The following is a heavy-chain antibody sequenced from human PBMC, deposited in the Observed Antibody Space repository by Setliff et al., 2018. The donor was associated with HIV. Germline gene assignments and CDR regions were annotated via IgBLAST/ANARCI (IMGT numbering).Heavy chain of an antibody. V-gene: IGHV3-66*02. CDR2: IYSGGST. CDR3: AKDPRAAVATICDY. D-gene: IGHD5-12*01. Sequence: PGGSLRLSCAASGFTVSSNFMNWVRQAPGKGLEWVSVIYSGGSTYCADSVEGRFTISRDNSKNTLYLQVNSLTTEDTAVYYCAKDPRAAVATICDYWGQGTLVTVSS. J-gene: IGHJ4*02. CDR1: GFTVSSNF.